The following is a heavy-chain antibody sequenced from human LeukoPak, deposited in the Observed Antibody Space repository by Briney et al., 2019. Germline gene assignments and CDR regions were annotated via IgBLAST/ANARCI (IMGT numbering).Heavy chain of an antibody. J-gene: IGHJ4*02. CDR3: AKAGSGYCSSTSCLYYFDY. V-gene: IGHV3-23*01. Sequence: GGSLRLSCAASEFTFRNYWMSWVRQAPGKGLEWVSAIGDTGRSTYYADSVKGRFTISRDNSRNTLYLQMNSLRAEDTAIYYCAKAGSGYCSSTSCLYYFDYWGQGTLVTVSS. CDR2: IGDTGRST. CDR1: EFTFRNYW. D-gene: IGHD2-2*01.